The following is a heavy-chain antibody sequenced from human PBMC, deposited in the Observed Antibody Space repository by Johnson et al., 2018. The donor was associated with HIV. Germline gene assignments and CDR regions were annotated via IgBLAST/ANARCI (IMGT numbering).Heavy chain of an antibody. CDR2: ISYDGNQK. V-gene: IGHV3-30-3*01. J-gene: IGHJ3*01. Sequence: QVQLVESGGGVVQPGRSLRLSCAASVFTFSNSAMHWVRQAPGQGLEWVTVISYDGNQKYYADSVKGRFNVSRDNSKNTLYLQMNNLRVEDTALYYCARDPGLAVAESDAFDVWGQGTVVIVSS. CDR1: VFTFSNSA. D-gene: IGHD6-19*01. CDR3: ARDPGLAVAESDAFDV.